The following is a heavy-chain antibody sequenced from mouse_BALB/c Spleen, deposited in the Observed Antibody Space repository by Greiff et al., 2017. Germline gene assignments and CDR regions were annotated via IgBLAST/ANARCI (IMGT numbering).Heavy chain of an antibody. D-gene: IGHD3-2*01. CDR2: IDPENGNT. J-gene: IGHJ3*01. Sequence: EVKLQESGAELVRPGALVKLSCKASGFNIKDYYMHWVKQRPEQGLEWIGWIDPENGNTIYDPKFQGKASITADTSSNTAYLQLSSLTSEDTAVYYCARLRQLGLPWFAYWGQGTLVTVSA. CDR1: GFNIKDYY. V-gene: IGHV14-1*02. CDR3: ARLRQLGLPWFAY.